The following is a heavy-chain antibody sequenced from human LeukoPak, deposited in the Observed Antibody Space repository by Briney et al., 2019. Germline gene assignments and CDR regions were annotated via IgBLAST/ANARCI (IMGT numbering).Heavy chain of an antibody. J-gene: IGHJ4*02. Sequence: GGSLRLSCAASGFTFSSYAMSWVRQAAGKGLEWVSALSGSGGSTYYADSVKGRFTISRDNSKNTLYLQMNSLRAEDTAVYYCLGYCSGGSCYSGGYWGQGTLVTVSS. D-gene: IGHD2-15*01. V-gene: IGHV3-23*01. CDR3: LGYCSGGSCYSGGY. CDR1: GFTFSSYA. CDR2: LSGSGGST.